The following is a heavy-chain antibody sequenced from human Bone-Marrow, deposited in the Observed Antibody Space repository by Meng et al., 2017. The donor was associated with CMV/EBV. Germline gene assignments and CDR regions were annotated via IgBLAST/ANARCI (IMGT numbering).Heavy chain of an antibody. J-gene: IGHJ6*02. D-gene: IGHD3-3*01. V-gene: IGHV3-33*06. CDR3: AKDIQLYYDFWSGYSVDYYYYYGMDV. CDR2: IWYDGSNK. CDR1: GFTFSSYG. Sequence: GGSLRLSCAASGFTFSSYGMHWVRQAPGKGLEWVAVIWYDGSNKYYADSVKGRFTISRDNSKNTLYLQMNSLRAEDTAVYYCAKDIQLYYDFWSGYSVDYYYYYGMDVWGQGTTVTFSS.